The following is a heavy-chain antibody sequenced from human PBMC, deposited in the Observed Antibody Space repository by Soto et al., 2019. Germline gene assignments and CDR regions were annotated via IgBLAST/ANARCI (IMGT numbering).Heavy chain of an antibody. CDR3: AREGAAAEVGGFDP. CDR2: IIPIFGTA. J-gene: IGHJ5*02. V-gene: IGHV1-69*13. CDR1: GGTFSSYA. Sequence: SVKVSCKASGGTFSSYAISWVRQAPGQGLEWMGGIIPIFGTANYAQKFQGRVTITADESTSTANMELSSLRSGDTAVYYGAREGAAAEVGGFDPWGQGTLVTVSS. D-gene: IGHD6-13*01.